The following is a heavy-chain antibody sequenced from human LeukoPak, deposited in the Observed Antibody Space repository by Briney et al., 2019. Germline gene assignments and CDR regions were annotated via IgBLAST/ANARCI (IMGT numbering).Heavy chain of an antibody. D-gene: IGHD4-17*01. CDR1: GGSIRSYY. CDR3: ARDGYGDHYGMDA. Sequence: SETLSLTCTVSGGSIRSYYWSWIRQPPGKGLEWIWYIYYSGSTNYNPSLKSRVTISVDTSKNQISLRLSSVTAVDTAVYYCARDGYGDHYGMDAWGQGTTVTVSS. CDR2: IYYSGST. J-gene: IGHJ6*02. V-gene: IGHV4-59*01.